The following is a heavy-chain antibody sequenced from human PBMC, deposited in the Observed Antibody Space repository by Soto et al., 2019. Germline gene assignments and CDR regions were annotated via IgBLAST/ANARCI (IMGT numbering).Heavy chain of an antibody. CDR3: ARDPIAAAGTGWFDS. V-gene: IGHV4-39*07. CDR2: IYYSGST. CDR1: GGSISSSSYY. J-gene: IGHJ5*01. D-gene: IGHD6-13*01. Sequence: SETLSLTCTVSGGSISSSSYYWGWIRQPPGKGLEWIGSIYYSGSTNYNPSLKSRVTISVDKSKNQFSLKLSSVTAADTAVYYCARDPIAAAGTGWFDSWGQGILVTLSS.